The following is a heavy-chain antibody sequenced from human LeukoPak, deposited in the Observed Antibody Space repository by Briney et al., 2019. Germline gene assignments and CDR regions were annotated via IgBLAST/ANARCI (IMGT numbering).Heavy chain of an antibody. D-gene: IGHD4-17*01. CDR2: IKQAGSEK. V-gene: IGHV3-7*01. Sequence: PGGSLRLSCAASGFMFSSYWMTWVRQAPGKGLEWVANIKQAGSEKSYVDSVKGRLTISRDNAKNSLYLQMSSLRVEDTAVYYCARGAGGDADYNGPSWYFDLWGRGTLVTVSS. J-gene: IGHJ2*01. CDR1: GFMFSSYW. CDR3: ARGAGGDADYNGPSWYFDL.